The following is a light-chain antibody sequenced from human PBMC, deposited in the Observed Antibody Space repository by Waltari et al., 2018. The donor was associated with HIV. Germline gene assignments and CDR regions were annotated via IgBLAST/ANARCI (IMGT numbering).Light chain of an antibody. V-gene: IGKV1-39*01. J-gene: IGKJ4*01. Sequence: DRQMSQSPSCLSAFVGDRADIPRRPSQSISTSLNWYQQKPGKSPNLLIYTASNLESGIPSRFSGSGSGTDFTLTINSLHPEDFATYYCQQSYSIPRTFGGGTKVEIK. CDR2: TAS. CDR3: QQSYSIPRT. CDR1: QSISTS.